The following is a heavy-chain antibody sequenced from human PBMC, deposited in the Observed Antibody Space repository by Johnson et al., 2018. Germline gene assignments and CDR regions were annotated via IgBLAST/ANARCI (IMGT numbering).Heavy chain of an antibody. Sequence: QLQESGPGLVKPSETLSLTCIVSDVSISSYYWSWIRQPPGKGLEWIGSVYYSGTTYYNPSLKSRVNISVDRSKNQFSLNLTSVTAADTAVYYCARLGYTHAYYYIDVWGIGTTVTVSS. CDR3: ARLGYTHAYYYIDV. CDR2: VYYSGTT. CDR1: DVSISSYY. V-gene: IGHV4-59*12. J-gene: IGHJ6*03. D-gene: IGHD5-18*01.